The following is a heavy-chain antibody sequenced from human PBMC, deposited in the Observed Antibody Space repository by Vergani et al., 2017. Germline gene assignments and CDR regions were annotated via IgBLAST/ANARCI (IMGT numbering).Heavy chain of an antibody. CDR1: GFTFDDYA. J-gene: IGHJ3*02. V-gene: IGHV3-9*01. D-gene: IGHD1-20*01. CDR3: ARGHRKSITGTTGDI. CDR2: ISWNSGSI. Sequence: EVQLVESGGGLVQPGRSLRLSCAASGFTFDDYAMHWVRQAPGKGLEWVSGISWNSGSIGYADSVKGRFTISRDNAKNSLYLQMNSLRAEDTAVYYCARGHRKSITGTTGDIWGQGTMVTVSS.